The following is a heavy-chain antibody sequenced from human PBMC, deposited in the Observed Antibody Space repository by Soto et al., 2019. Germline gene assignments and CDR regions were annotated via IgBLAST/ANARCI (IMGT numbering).Heavy chain of an antibody. CDR1: GFPFTHHA. V-gene: IGHV3-23*01. J-gene: IGHJ6*02. D-gene: IGHD3-3*01. CDR2: ISGSGDST. Sequence: GGVLRLSCTASGFPFTHHAMNWVRLAPGKGLEWVSGISGSGDSTSYGASVKGRFTISRDNSKNTLYLQMNSLRADDTAVYLCASGHDLWSGYSYYYGMDGWGQGTTVTVSS. CDR3: ASGHDLWSGYSYYYGMDG.